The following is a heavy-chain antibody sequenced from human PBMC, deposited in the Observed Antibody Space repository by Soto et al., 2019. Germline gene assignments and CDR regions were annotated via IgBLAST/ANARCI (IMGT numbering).Heavy chain of an antibody. V-gene: IGHV1-3*01. CDR1: GYTFTSYA. J-gene: IGHJ4*02. CDR2: INAGNGNT. CDR3: ARVVPGRHPIDD. Sequence: ASVKVSCKASGYTFTSYAMHWVRQAPGQRLEWMGWINAGNGNTKYSQKFQGRVTITRDTSASTAYMELSSLRSEDTAVYYCARVVPGRHPIDDWGQGTRVTVAS. D-gene: IGHD2-2*01.